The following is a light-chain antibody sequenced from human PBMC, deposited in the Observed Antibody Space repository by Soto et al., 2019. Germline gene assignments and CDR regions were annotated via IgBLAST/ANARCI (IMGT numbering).Light chain of an antibody. CDR3: QQSYSAPPT. V-gene: IGKV1-39*01. CDR2: AAS. CDR1: QSISNY. Sequence: DIQMTQSPSSLSASVGDRVTITCRASQSISNYLNWYQKRPGKAPKLLIYAASSLQSGVPPRFSGSGSGTDFTLTISSLQPEDFATYYSQQSYSAPPTFAQGTKLDIK. J-gene: IGKJ1*01.